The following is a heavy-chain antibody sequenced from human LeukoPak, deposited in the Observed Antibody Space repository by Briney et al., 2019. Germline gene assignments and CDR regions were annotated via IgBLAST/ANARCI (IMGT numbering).Heavy chain of an antibody. Sequence: SETLSLTCTVSSDSISSDYWSWIRQPPGKGLEWIGYIYYSGSTNYNPSLKSRITISIDTSKNQFSLKLSSVTAADTAVYYCARDRGRVRGTPLAYWGQGTLVTVSS. CDR3: ARDRGRVRGTPLAY. V-gene: IGHV4-59*01. D-gene: IGHD1-1*01. CDR2: IYYSGST. CDR1: SDSISSDY. J-gene: IGHJ4*02.